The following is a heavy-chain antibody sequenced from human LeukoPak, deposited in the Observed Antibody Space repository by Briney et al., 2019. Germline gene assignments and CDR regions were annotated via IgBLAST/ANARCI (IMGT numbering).Heavy chain of an antibody. J-gene: IGHJ4*02. D-gene: IGHD2-21*01. CDR3: AKEAFRPALLDF. Sequence: GGSLRLSCAASGFTLSLSAMTWVRQPPGKGLEWVATVSNSGAATYYADSVKGRFSISRDNSKNTASLEMSNLRTDDTAIYYCAKEAFRPALLDFWGQGSLVTVSS. V-gene: IGHV3-23*01. CDR2: VSNSGAAT. CDR1: GFTLSLSA.